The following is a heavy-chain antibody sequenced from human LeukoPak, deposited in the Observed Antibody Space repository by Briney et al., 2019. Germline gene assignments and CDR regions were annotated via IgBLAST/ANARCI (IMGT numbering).Heavy chain of an antibody. D-gene: IGHD6-19*01. J-gene: IGHJ3*02. CDR3: ARGQYSSGWYTAFDI. V-gene: IGHV3-20*04. CDR2: INWNGGST. Sequence: GGSLSLSCAASGFTFDDYGMSWVRQAPGKGLEWVSGINWNGGSTGYADSVKGRFTISRDNAKNSLYLQMNSLRAEDTALYYCARGQYSSGWYTAFDIWGQGTMVTVSS. CDR1: GFTFDDYG.